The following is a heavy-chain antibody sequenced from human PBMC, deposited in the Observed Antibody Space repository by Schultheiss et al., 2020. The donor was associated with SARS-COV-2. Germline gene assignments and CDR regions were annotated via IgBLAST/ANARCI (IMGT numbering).Heavy chain of an antibody. CDR3: ARVTVSFDFWSGYRYYYYMDV. J-gene: IGHJ6*03. CDR1: GFTFSDYY. CDR2: ISSSSSYT. Sequence: GESLKISCAASGFTFSDYYMSWIRQAPGKGLEWVSYISSSSSYTNYADSVKGRFTISRDNAKNSLYLQMNSLRAEDTAVYYCARVTVSFDFWSGYRYYYYMDVWGKGTTVTVSS. V-gene: IGHV3-11*05. D-gene: IGHD3-3*01.